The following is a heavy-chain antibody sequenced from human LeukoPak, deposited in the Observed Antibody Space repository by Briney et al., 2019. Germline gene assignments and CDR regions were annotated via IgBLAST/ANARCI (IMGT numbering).Heavy chain of an antibody. CDR1: GYTFTSYD. J-gene: IGHJ4*02. CDR2: IKHSGGST. Sequence: GASVKVSCKASGYTFTSYDINWARQAPGQGLEWMGIIKHSGGSTTYAQKFQGRLIMTRDTSTGTVNMELSSLTSEDTAVYYCARDFSWSVDYWGQGALVTVSS. D-gene: IGHD6-13*01. V-gene: IGHV1-46*01. CDR3: ARDFSWSVDY.